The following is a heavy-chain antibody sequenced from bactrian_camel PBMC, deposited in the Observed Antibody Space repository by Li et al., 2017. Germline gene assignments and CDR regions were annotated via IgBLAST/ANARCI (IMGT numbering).Heavy chain of an antibody. J-gene: IGHJ4*01. Sequence: HVQLVESGGGSVQAGGSLRLSCAASGYDYSPNYMVMGWFRQGTGKEREGLAVIYTAAGNAFTADSVKGRFTISQDDANNTVYLQMDSLKPEDTATYYCAASRVCVSTLRTTDVAYWGQGTQVTVS. CDR2: IYTAAGNA. D-gene: IGHD4*01. V-gene: IGHV3S54*01. CDR1: GYDYSPNYMV. CDR3: AASRVCVSTLRTTDVAY.